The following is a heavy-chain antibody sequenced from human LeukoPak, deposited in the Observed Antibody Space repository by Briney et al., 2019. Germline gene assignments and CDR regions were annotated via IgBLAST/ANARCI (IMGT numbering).Heavy chain of an antibody. D-gene: IGHD2-2*01. CDR2: INAGNGNT. J-gene: IGHJ3*02. CDR3: ARDPRYCSSTSCYGGGSAFDI. Sequence: GASVKVSCKASGYTFTSYAMHWVRQAPGQRLEWMGWINAGNGNTKYSQKFQGRVTITRDTSASTAYMELSSLRSEDTAVYYCARDPRYCSSTSCYGGGSAFDIWGQGTMVTVSS. CDR1: GYTFTSYA. V-gene: IGHV1-3*01.